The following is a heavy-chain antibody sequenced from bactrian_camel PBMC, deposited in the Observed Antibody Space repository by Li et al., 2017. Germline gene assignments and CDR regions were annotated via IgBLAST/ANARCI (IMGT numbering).Heavy chain of an antibody. CDR3: AAAPRSTVSPWSYVVSYDY. CDR1: GTTYRSHC. V-gene: IGHV3S53*01. D-gene: IGHD1*01. J-gene: IGHJ4*01. CDR2: IDSDGSA. Sequence: VQLVESGGGSVQTGGSLTLSCAVSGTTYRSHCVGWFRQAPGKEREGVAGIDSDGSASYADSVKGRFTISKDNAKNTLYLQMNNLKVEDTAMYYCAAAPRSTVSPWSYVVSYDYWGKGTQVTVS.